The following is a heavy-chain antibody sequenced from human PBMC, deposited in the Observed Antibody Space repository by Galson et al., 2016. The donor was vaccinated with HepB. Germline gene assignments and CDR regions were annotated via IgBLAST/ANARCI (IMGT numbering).Heavy chain of an antibody. V-gene: IGHV3-9*01. Sequence: SLRLSCAASGFTFGDFAIHWVRQAPGKGLEWVSGISWNSGRLTYTDSVKGRFTISRDNAKNSLYLQIDSLRPDDTAFYYCAKATSGSAYGSRYFQHWGQGTLVTVSS. D-gene: IGHD4-17*01. J-gene: IGHJ1*01. CDR1: GFTFGDFA. CDR3: AKATSGSAYGSRYFQH. CDR2: ISWNSGRL.